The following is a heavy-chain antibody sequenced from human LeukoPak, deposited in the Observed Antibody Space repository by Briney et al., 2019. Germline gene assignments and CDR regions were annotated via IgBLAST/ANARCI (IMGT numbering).Heavy chain of an antibody. CDR3: AKAARYGDYPRDWFDP. Sequence: GGSLRLSCAASGFTLNSYAMTWVRQAPGKGLEWVSSISGTGGNTDYADSVKGRFTISRDNSKNTLYLQMNSLRAEDTAVYYCAKAARYGDYPRDWFDPWGQGTLVTVSS. J-gene: IGHJ5*02. CDR1: GFTLNSYA. V-gene: IGHV3-23*01. D-gene: IGHD4-17*01. CDR2: ISGTGGNT.